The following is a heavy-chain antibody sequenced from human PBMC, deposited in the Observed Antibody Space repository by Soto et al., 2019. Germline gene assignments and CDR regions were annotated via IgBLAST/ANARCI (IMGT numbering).Heavy chain of an antibody. D-gene: IGHD6-19*01. J-gene: IGHJ4*02. CDR2: ITSGSGTI. CDR3: ARAPDGSSGWYLGY. CDR1: GFTFSSYT. V-gene: IGHV3-48*02. Sequence: EVQLVESGGGLVQPGGSLRLSCTASGFTFSSYTMNWVRQAPGKGLEWLSYITSGSGTIYYADSVKGRFTISRDNAQNSLYLQMNRLRDEDTAVYYCARAPDGSSGWYLGYWGQGTLVTVSS.